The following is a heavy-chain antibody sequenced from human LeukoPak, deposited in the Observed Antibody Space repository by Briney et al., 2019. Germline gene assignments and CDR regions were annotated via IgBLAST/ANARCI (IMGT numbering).Heavy chain of an antibody. CDR3: ARSIPYGTTWYGRSDY. J-gene: IGHJ4*02. D-gene: IGHD6-13*01. V-gene: IGHV3-7*03. Sequence: HPGGSLRLSCAASGFPFSSYSRTWVRKAPGKGREGVANIKPDGTTKFYVDSVKGRFTISRDNALNSLYLQMNSLRAEDTAIYYCARSIPYGTTWYGRSDYWGQGTLVTVSS. CDR1: GFPFSSYS. CDR2: IKPDGTTK.